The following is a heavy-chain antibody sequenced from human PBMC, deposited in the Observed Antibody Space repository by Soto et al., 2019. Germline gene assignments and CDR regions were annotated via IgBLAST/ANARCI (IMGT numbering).Heavy chain of an antibody. CDR2: ISYDGSNK. V-gene: IGHV3-30*18. CDR1: GFTFSSYG. CDR3: ANAYYYDSSGLPLAY. D-gene: IGHD3-22*01. Sequence: PGGSLRLSCAASGFTFSSYGMHWVRQAPGKGLEWVAVISYDGSNKYYADSVKGRFTISRDNSKNTLYLQMNSLRAEDTAVYYCANAYYYDSSGLPLAYWGQGTLVTVSS. J-gene: IGHJ4*02.